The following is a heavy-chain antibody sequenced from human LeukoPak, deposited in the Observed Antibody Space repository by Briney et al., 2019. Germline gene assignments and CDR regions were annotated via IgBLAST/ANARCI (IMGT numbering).Heavy chain of an antibody. CDR2: IYTSGST. J-gene: IGHJ4*02. D-gene: IGHD3-22*01. CDR3: ARVAYYYDSSGPHYYFDY. CDR1: GGSISSYY. Sequence: SETLSLTCTVSGGSISSYYWSWIRQPAGKGLERIGRIYTSGSTNYNPSLKSRVTMSVDTSKNQFSLKLSSVTAADTAVYYCARVAYYYDSSGPHYYFDYWGQGTLVTVSS. V-gene: IGHV4-4*07.